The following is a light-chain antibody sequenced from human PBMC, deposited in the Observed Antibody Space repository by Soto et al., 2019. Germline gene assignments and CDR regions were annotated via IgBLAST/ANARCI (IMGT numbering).Light chain of an antibody. V-gene: IGKV1-5*01. CDR2: DAS. CDR1: QSISSW. J-gene: IGKJ5*01. Sequence: DIQMTQSPSTLSASVGDRVTITCRASQSISSWLAWYQQKPGKAPKLLIYDASSLESGVPSRFSGSGSGTEFTLTISSLQSEDVTVYYCQQYKNWPPITFGQGTRLEIK. CDR3: QQYKNWPPIT.